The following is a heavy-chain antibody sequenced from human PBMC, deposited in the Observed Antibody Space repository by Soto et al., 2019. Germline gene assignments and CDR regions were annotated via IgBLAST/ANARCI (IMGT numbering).Heavy chain of an antibody. CDR1: GGTFSSYS. Sequence: SVKVSCKGSGGTFSSYSISWVRQAPGQGLEWMGGIIPIFGTANYAQKFQGRVTITADKSTSTAYMELSSLRSEDTAVYYCARDTSQLEYYGMDVWGQGTTVTVSS. CDR3: ARDTSQLEYYGMDV. D-gene: IGHD6-6*01. CDR2: IIPIFGTA. J-gene: IGHJ6*02. V-gene: IGHV1-69*06.